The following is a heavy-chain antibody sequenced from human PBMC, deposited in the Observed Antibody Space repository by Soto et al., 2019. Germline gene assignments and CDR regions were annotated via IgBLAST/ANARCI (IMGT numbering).Heavy chain of an antibody. D-gene: IGHD1-1*01. CDR2: INHSGTT. CDR1: GGSFSGYQ. Sequence: SETLSLTCGVYGGSFSGYQWNWIRQSPGQGLEWIGEINHSGTTRYNPSLESRINLSVDTSKKQFSLKMFSVTAADTAIYYCARGWRFDPWGQGTQVTVSS. J-gene: IGHJ5*02. V-gene: IGHV4-34*01. CDR3: ARGWRFDP.